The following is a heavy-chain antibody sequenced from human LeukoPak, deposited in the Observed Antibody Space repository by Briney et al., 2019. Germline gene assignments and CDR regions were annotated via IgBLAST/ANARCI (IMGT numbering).Heavy chain of an antibody. CDR3: ARVGRGGYVSY. D-gene: IGHD5-24*01. Sequence: PGGSLRLSCAASGFTLSSYSMNWVRQAPGKGLEWVSSISSSSSYIYYADSVKGRFTISRDNAKNSLYLQMNSLRAEDTAVHYCARVGRGGYVSYWGQGTLVTVSS. CDR2: ISSSSSYI. V-gene: IGHV3-21*01. J-gene: IGHJ4*02. CDR1: GFTLSSYS.